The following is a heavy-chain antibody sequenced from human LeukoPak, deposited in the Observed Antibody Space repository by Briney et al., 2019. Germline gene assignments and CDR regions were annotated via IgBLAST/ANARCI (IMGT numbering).Heavy chain of an antibody. Sequence: TSVKASCKASGYTFTGYYMHWVRQAPGQGLEWMGWINPNSGGTNNAQDFHGRVTMTRDTSISTAYMELSRLRSDDTAVYYCARAGDNGNLAWGQGTLVTVSS. J-gene: IGHJ5*02. CDR1: GYTFTGYY. CDR3: ARAGDNGNLA. CDR2: INPNSGGT. V-gene: IGHV1-2*02. D-gene: IGHD1-26*01.